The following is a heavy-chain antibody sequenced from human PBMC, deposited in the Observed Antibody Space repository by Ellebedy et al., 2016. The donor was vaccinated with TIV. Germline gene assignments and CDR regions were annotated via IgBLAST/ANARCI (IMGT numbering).Heavy chain of an antibody. CDR2: IYYSGST. V-gene: IGHV4-59*08. D-gene: IGHD3-22*01. J-gene: IGHJ6*02. CDR3: ARVDYYDSYGMDV. CDR1: GGSISSYY. Sequence: SETLSLTCTVSGGSISSYYWSWIRQPPGKGLEWIGYIYYSGSTNYNPSLKSRVTISVDTSKNQFSLKLNSVTAADTAVYYCARVDYYDSYGMDVWGQGTTVTVSS.